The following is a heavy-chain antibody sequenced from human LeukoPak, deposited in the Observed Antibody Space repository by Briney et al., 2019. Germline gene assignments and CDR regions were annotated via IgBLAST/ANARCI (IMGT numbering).Heavy chain of an antibody. Sequence: GKSLTLSCVASQFSFSHFGMHWVRQAPGKGLEWVAVIWNDGSSRYYADSVKGRFTISRHNFQNTLYLKMNSLRADDTAIYYCAKDAQRGFDYSNSLEYWGQGTLVAVSS. CDR2: IWNDGSSR. D-gene: IGHD4-11*01. J-gene: IGHJ4*02. V-gene: IGHV3-33*06. CDR3: AKDAQRGFDYSNSLEY. CDR1: QFSFSHFG.